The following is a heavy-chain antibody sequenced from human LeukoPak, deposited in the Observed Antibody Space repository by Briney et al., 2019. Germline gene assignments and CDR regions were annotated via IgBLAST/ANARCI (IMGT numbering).Heavy chain of an antibody. J-gene: IGHJ5*02. Sequence: SETLSLTCTVSGGSINTPNYYWSWIRQPPGKGLEWIGYIYYSGSTNYNPSLKSRVTISVDTSKNQFSLKLSSVTAADTAVYYCVRDSSGWYRWFDPWGQGTLVTVSS. CDR3: VRDSSGWYRWFDP. CDR2: IYYSGST. CDR1: GGSINTPNYY. V-gene: IGHV4-61*01. D-gene: IGHD6-19*01.